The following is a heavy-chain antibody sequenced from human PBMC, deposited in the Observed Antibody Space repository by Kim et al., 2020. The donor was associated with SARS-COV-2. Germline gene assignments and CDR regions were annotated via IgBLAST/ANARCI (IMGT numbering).Heavy chain of an antibody. J-gene: IGHJ3*02. CDR2: ISAYNGNT. V-gene: IGHV1-18*01. CDR3: ARDRHDYDPGAFDI. D-gene: IGHD4-17*01. Sequence: ASVKVSCKASGYTFTSYGISWVRQAPGQGLEWMGWISAYNGNTNYAQKLQGRVTMTTDTSTSTAYMELRSLRSDDTAVYYCARDRHDYDPGAFDIWGQGTMVTVSS. CDR1: GYTFTSYG.